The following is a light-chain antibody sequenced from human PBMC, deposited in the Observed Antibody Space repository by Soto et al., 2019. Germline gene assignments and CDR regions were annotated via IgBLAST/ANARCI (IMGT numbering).Light chain of an antibody. CDR1: QSVSGNF. Sequence: EYGLTQSPGTLSLYPGERTTLSCWASQSVSGNFLAWYQHKPGQAPRLLIYGASSRATGIPDRFSGSGSGTDFTLTISRLEPEDFAVYYCQQYGSSSITFGQGTRLEIK. CDR2: GAS. CDR3: QQYGSSSIT. V-gene: IGKV3-20*01. J-gene: IGKJ5*01.